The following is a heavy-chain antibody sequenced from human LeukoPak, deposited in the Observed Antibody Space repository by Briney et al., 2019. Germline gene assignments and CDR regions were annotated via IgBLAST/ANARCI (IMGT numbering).Heavy chain of an antibody. CDR2: IYSGGST. V-gene: IGHV3-66*02. CDR1: GFTVSSSY. D-gene: IGHD3-22*01. J-gene: IGHJ4*02. Sequence: PGGSLRLSCAGSGFTVSSSYMSWVRQAPGKGVEWVSVIYSGGSTYYADSVKGRFTISRDNSKNTLYLLMNRLRGEDTAVYYCARYYYDTSGYYYWGQGTLVTVSS. CDR3: ARYYYDTSGYYY.